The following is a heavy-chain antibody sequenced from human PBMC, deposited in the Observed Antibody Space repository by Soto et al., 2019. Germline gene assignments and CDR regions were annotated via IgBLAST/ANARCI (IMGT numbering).Heavy chain of an antibody. CDR1: GDTFTTYD. D-gene: IGHD6-25*01. CDR3: TRDASRDGSARGWFDP. J-gene: IGHJ5*02. V-gene: IGHV1-8*01. CDR2: INPNSGNI. Sequence: ASVKVSCKASGDTFTTYDINWVRQATGHGLEWMGWINPNSGNIGYAQRFQGRVTMTRDTAIRTAYMEVSSLRSDDTAVYYCTRDASRDGSARGWFDPWGPGTLVTVSS.